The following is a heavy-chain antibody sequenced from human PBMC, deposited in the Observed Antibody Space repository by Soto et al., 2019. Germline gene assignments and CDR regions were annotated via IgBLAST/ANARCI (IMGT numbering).Heavy chain of an antibody. V-gene: IGHV1-69*08. CDR3: ARDQAAAVDYYYGMDV. CDR2: IIPILGIA. D-gene: IGHD6-13*01. Sequence: QVQLVQSGAEVKKPGSSVKVSCKASGGTFSSYTISWVRQAPGQGLEWMGRIIPILGIANYAQKFQGRVTITADKSTSTAYMELCSLRSEDTAVYYCARDQAAAVDYYYGMDVWGQGTTVTVSS. J-gene: IGHJ6*02. CDR1: GGTFSSYT.